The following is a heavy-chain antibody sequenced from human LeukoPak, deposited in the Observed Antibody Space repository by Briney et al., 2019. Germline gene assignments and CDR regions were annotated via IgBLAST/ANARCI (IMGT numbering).Heavy chain of an antibody. D-gene: IGHD5-18*01. J-gene: IGHJ4*02. V-gene: IGHV4-30-2*01. Sequence: SETLSLTCAVSGGSISSGGYSWSWIRQPPGKGLEWIGYIYHSGSTYYNPSLKSRVTISVDRSKNQFSLKLSSVTAADTAVYYCARAGYSYDYGFDYWGQGTLVSVSS. CDR2: IYHSGST. CDR3: ARAGYSYDYGFDY. CDR1: GGSISSGGYS.